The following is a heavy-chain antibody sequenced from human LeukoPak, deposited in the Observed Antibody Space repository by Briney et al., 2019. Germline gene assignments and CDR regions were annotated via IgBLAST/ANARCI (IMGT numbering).Heavy chain of an antibody. V-gene: IGHV3-30*04. J-gene: IGHJ4*02. Sequence: PWGSLRLSCAASGFTFSSYAMHWVRQAPGKGLEWVAVISYDGSNKYYADSVKGRFTISRDNSKNTLYLQMNSLRAEDTAVYYCARESVAGLAGYFDYWGQGTLVTVSS. D-gene: IGHD6-19*01. CDR3: ARESVAGLAGYFDY. CDR1: GFTFSSYA. CDR2: ISYDGSNK.